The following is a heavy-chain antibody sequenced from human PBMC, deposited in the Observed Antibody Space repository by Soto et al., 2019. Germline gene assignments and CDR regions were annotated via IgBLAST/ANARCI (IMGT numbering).Heavy chain of an antibody. CDR2: IYHSGST. D-gene: IGHD4-17*01. Sequence: SETLSLTCAVSGGSISSSNWWSWVRQPPGKGLEWIGEIYHSGSTNYNPSLKSRVTISVDKSKNQFSLKLSSVTAADTAVYYCAREELLLTVTTRHVWFDPWGQGTLVTVSS. V-gene: IGHV4-4*02. J-gene: IGHJ5*02. CDR1: GGSISSSNW. CDR3: AREELLLTVTTRHVWFDP.